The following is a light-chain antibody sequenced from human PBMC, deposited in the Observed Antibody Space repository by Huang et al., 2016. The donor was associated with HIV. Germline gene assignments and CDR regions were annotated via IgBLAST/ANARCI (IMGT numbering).Light chain of an antibody. Sequence: EIVLTQSPATLPLSPGERATLSCRASQSVSSYLAWYQQKPGQAPRLLIYDASNRATGIPARCSGSGSGTDFTLTISSLEPEDFAVYYCQQRSNWLLTFGGGTKVEIK. CDR2: DAS. J-gene: IGKJ4*01. CDR3: QQRSNWLLT. V-gene: IGKV3-11*01. CDR1: QSVSSY.